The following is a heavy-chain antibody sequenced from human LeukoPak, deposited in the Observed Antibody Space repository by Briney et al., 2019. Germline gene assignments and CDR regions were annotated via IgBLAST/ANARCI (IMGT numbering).Heavy chain of an antibody. J-gene: IGHJ4*02. V-gene: IGHV3-7*01. Sequence: GGSLRLSCAASGFTFSSYSMNWVRQAPGKGLEWVANIKQDGSEKYYVDSVKGRFTISRDNAKNSLYLQMNSLRAEDTAVYYCARDPGHYWGQGTLVTVSS. CDR2: IKQDGSEK. CDR1: GFTFSSYS. CDR3: ARDPGHY.